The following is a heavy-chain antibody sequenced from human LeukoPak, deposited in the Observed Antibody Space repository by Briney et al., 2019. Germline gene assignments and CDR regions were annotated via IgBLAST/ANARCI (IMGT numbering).Heavy chain of an antibody. CDR2: IISIFGTA. CDR3: ARAYSGSYDLDAFDI. Sequence: GSSVKVSCRASGGTFSSYAISWVRQAPGQGLEWMGRIISIFGTANYAQKFQGRVTITTDESTSTAYMELSSLRSEDTAVYYCARAYSGSYDLDAFDIWSQGTMVTVCS. D-gene: IGHD1-26*01. CDR1: GGTFSSYA. V-gene: IGHV1-69*05. J-gene: IGHJ3*02.